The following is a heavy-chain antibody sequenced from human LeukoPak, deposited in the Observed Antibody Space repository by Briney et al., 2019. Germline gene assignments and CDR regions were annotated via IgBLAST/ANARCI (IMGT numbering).Heavy chain of an antibody. CDR3: ARELWFANTPGSWLDP. D-gene: IGHD3-10*01. Sequence: SETLSLTCVVSGDSISSGGYSWSWIRQPPGKGLEWIGYIFHTGSTFYNPSLKSRVTISVDNSRNQFSLRLSSVTAADTAVYYCARELWFANTPGSWLDPWGRGTLVTVST. CDR2: IFHTGST. V-gene: IGHV4-30-2*01. CDR1: GDSISSGGYS. J-gene: IGHJ5*02.